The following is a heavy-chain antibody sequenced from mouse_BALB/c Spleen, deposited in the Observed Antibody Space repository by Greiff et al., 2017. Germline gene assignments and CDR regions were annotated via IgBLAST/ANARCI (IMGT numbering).Heavy chain of an antibody. CDR3: AITMVTPRYAMDD. J-gene: IGHJ4*01. D-gene: IGHD2-2*01. CDR2: INPNNGGT. Sequence: EVQLQQSGPELVKPGDSVKIPCKASGYTFTDYNMDWVKQSPGKSLEWIGDINPNNGGTIYNQKFKGKATLTVDKSYSTAYMELRSLTSEDTAVYYSAITMVTPRYAMDDWGQGTSVTVSS. V-gene: IGHV1-18*01. CDR1: GYTFTDYN.